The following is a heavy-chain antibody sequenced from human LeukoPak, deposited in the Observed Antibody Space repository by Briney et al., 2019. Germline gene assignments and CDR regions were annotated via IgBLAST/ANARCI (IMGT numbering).Heavy chain of an antibody. CDR1: GYSISSGYY. CDR3: ARRVRDIVVVVAATANVYFDY. J-gene: IGHJ4*02. V-gene: IGHV4-38-2*02. D-gene: IGHD2-15*01. Sequence: SETLSLTCTVSGYSISSGYYWGWIRQPPGKGLEWIGRIYHSGSTYYNPSLKSRVTISVDTSKNQFSLKLSSVTAADTAVYYCARRVRDIVVVVAATANVYFDYWGQGTLVTVSS. CDR2: IYHSGST.